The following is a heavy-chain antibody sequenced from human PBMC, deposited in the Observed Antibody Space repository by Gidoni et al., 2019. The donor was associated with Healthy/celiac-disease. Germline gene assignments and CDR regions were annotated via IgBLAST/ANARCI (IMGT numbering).Heavy chain of an antibody. J-gene: IGHJ6*02. CDR1: GYTFTGYY. Sequence: QVQLVQSGAEVKKPGASVKVSCKASGYTFTGYYMHWVRQAPGQGLEWMGWINPNSGGTNYAQKFQGRVTMTRDTSISTAYMELSRLRSDDTAVYYCARDQPITMVRGVIITSYYYYYYGMDVWGQGTTVTVSS. V-gene: IGHV1-2*02. CDR2: INPNSGGT. D-gene: IGHD3-10*01. CDR3: ARDQPITMVRGVIITSYYYYYYGMDV.